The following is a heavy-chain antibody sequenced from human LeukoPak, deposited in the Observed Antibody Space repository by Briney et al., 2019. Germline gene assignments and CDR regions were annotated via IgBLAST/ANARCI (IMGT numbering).Heavy chain of an antibody. Sequence: PGGSLRLSCAASGFTFSSYSMNWVRQAPGKGLEWVSSISSSSSYIHSADSVRGRFTISRDNAKNSLFLQMNSLRAEDTAVYYCARDEWGDVFDIWGQGTMVTVFS. CDR1: GFTFSSYS. D-gene: IGHD1-26*01. CDR3: ARDEWGDVFDI. CDR2: ISSSSSYI. J-gene: IGHJ3*02. V-gene: IGHV3-21*01.